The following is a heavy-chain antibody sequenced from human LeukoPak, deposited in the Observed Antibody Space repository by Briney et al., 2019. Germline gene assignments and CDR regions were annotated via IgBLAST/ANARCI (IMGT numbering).Heavy chain of an antibody. CDR2: IYNSGST. Sequence: SETLSLTCTVSGGSISVYYWSWIRQPPGKGLEWVGYIYNSGSTNYNASLRSRVTISVDTSKNQFSLELNSATAADTAVYYCARNTSRWPNYLDYWGQGTLVTVSS. CDR1: GGSISVYY. CDR3: ARNTSRWPNYLDY. V-gene: IGHV4-59*08. J-gene: IGHJ4*02. D-gene: IGHD6-13*01.